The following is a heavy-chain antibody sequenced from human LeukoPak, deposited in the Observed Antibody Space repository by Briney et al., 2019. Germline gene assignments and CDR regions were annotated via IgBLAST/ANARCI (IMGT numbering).Heavy chain of an antibody. V-gene: IGHV1-2*06. CDR3: ARLLGDFEY. CDR2: INPKSGGT. D-gene: IGHD3-16*01. CDR1: GYTFTDYY. Sequence: GASVTVSCKASGYTFTDYYMHWVRQAPGQGREWMGRINPKSGGTSFAQKLQGRVTMTRDTSISTAYMELSRLRSDDTAVYYCARLLGDFEYWGQGTLVTVSS. J-gene: IGHJ4*02.